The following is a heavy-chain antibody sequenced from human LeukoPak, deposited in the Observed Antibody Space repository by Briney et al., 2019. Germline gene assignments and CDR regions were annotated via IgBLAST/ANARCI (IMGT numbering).Heavy chain of an antibody. CDR1: GFTFSSYA. V-gene: IGHV3-23*01. J-gene: IGHJ6*02. D-gene: IGHD6-13*01. CDR2: ISGSGGST. Sequence: GGSLRLSCAASGFTFSSYAMSWVRQAPGKGLEWVSAISGSGGSTYYADSVKGRFTISRDNSKNTLYLQMNSLRAEDTAVYYCARDSAAGTLGYYYYGMDVWGQGTTVTVSS. CDR3: ARDSAAGTLGYYYYGMDV.